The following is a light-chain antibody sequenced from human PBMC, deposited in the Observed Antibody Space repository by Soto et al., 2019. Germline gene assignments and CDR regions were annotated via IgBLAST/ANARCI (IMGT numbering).Light chain of an antibody. CDR1: QNISSN. Sequence: EIVMTQSPATLSVSPGERATLSCRASQNISSNLAWYQQIPGQAPRLLIHGASTRATGIPARFSGSGSGTEFTLPISGLQSEDYAVYYCQQYNNWPPGTFGQGTKVEV. V-gene: IGKV3-15*01. CDR2: GAS. J-gene: IGKJ1*01. CDR3: QQYNNWPPGT.